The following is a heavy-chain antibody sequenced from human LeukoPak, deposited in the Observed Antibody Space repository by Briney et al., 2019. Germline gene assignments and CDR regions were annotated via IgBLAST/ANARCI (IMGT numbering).Heavy chain of an antibody. Sequence: GGSLRLSCAASGFTFSSYGMHWVRQAPGKGLERVAFIRYDGSKKYYADSVKGRFTISRDNSKNTLYLQMNSLRAEDTAVYYCARGSGTGTYNGGQGTLVTVSA. CDR2: IRYDGSKK. D-gene: IGHD1-7*01. V-gene: IGHV3-30*02. CDR3: ARGSGTGTYN. CDR1: GFTFSSYG. J-gene: IGHJ4*02.